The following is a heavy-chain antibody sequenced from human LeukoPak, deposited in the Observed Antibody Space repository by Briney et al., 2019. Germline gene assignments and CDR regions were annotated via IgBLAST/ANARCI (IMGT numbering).Heavy chain of an antibody. CDR2: ISHDEGT. CDR3: ARGPDSRKAGY. V-gene: IGHV4-34*01. CDR1: GESFTDYH. D-gene: IGHD1-14*01. Sequence: PSETLSLTCDIYGESFTDYHFSWIRQPPGKGLEWIGEISHDEGTNYSPSLKSRVTISLDTSKSQFSLKLTSVTAADTAVYYCARGPDSRKAGYWGPGTLVTVSS. J-gene: IGHJ4*02.